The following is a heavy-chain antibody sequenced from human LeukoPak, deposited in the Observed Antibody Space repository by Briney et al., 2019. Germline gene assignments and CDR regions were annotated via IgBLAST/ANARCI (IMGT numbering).Heavy chain of an antibody. CDR3: ARDIVDYYDSSGYDY. Sequence: ASVTVSFTASGYTFTSYYMHWVRQAPGQGLEWMGIINPSGGSTSYAQKFQGRVTMTRDTSTSTVYMELSSLRSEDTAVYYCARDIVDYYDSSGYDYWGQGTLVTVSS. CDR2: INPSGGST. J-gene: IGHJ4*02. D-gene: IGHD3-22*01. V-gene: IGHV1-46*01. CDR1: GYTFTSYY.